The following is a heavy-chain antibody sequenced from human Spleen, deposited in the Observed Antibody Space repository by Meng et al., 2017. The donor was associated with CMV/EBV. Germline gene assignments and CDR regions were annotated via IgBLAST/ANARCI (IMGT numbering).Heavy chain of an antibody. J-gene: IGHJ4*02. D-gene: IGHD3-22*01. CDR2: INPNSGDT. Sequence: ASVKVSCKASGYTFTGYYMHWVRQAPGQGLEWMGWINPNSGDTYYAHKFQGRVTMTRDTSFNTAYMELSSLRSDDTAVYYCARALQLSSPNYYVSTTYYFDLDYFDYWGQGTLVTVSS. V-gene: IGHV1-2*07. CDR1: GYTFTGYY. CDR3: ARALQLSSPNYYVSTTYYFDLDYFDY.